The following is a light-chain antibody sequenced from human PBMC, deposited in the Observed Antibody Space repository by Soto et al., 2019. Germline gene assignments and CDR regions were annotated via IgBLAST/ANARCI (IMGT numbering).Light chain of an antibody. CDR3: QQYNSYFT. CDR2: GAS. J-gene: IGKJ5*01. V-gene: IGKV3-20*01. Sequence: VLTHSPGTLSFSPLWRATLSFRASQSVPSTYLAWYQQKPGQAPRLLIYGASSRAAGIPDRFSGSGSGTDFTLTISSLQPDDFATYYCQQYNSYFTFGQGTRLEIK. CDR1: QSVPSTY.